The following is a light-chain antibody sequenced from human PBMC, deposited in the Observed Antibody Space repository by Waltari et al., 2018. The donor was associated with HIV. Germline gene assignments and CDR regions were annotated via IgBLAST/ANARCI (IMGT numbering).Light chain of an antibody. V-gene: IGLV2-14*03. J-gene: IGLJ1*01. CDR2: DVS. Sequence: QSALTQPASMSGSPGQSLTISCTGTSSDVGGYNYVSWYQQHPGKAPNLMIFDVSYRPSGVSNRFSGSKAGNTASLTISGLQAEDEADYYCSSYTSSSTRVFGTGTKVTVL. CDR1: SSDVGGYNY. CDR3: SSYTSSSTRV.